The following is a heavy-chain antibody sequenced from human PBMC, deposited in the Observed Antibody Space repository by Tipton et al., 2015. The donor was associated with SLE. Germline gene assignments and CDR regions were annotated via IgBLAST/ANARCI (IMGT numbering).Heavy chain of an antibody. J-gene: IGHJ2*01. D-gene: IGHD3-9*01. V-gene: IGHV1-8*01. CDR1: GYSFTDYD. Sequence: QLVQSGAEVKEPGASVKVSCKASGYSFTDYDINWVRRATGQGLEWMGWMSPNSENSAYAQNFQGRVTLTRNASISTAYMELSSLRSEDTAVYFCARAASYDILTGHYNSHWYFDLWGRGTVVTVSS. CDR2: MSPNSENS. CDR3: ARAASYDILTGHYNSHWYFDL.